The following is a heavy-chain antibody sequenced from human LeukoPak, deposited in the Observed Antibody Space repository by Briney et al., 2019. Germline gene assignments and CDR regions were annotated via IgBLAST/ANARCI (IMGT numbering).Heavy chain of an antibody. CDR2: INDDGSEV. Sequence: GGSLRLSCAASGFTFSDYWMTWVRQAPGKGLEWVANINDDGSEVYYVDSVKGRFTISRDNVKNSLYLQMNSLRAEDTAVYYCARFIAAPYYFDYWGRGTLVTVSS. J-gene: IGHJ4*02. V-gene: IGHV3-7*01. D-gene: IGHD6-13*01. CDR3: ARFIAAPYYFDY. CDR1: GFTFSDYW.